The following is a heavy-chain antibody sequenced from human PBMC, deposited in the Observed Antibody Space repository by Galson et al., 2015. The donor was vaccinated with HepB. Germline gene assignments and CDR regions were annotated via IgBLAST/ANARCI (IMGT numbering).Heavy chain of an antibody. CDR2: IWYDGSNK. D-gene: IGHD6-13*01. CDR1: GFTFSSYG. V-gene: IGHV3-33*01. Sequence: SLRLSCAASGFTFSSYGMHWVRQAPGKGLEWVAVIWYDGSNKYYADSVKGRFTISRDNSKNTLYLQMNSLRAEDTAVYYCARSYSSSWYSRDWYFDLWGRGTLVTVSS. CDR3: ARSYSSSWYSRDWYFDL. J-gene: IGHJ2*01.